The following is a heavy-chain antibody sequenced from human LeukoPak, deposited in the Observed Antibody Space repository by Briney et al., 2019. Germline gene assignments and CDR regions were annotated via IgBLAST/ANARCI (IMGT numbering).Heavy chain of an antibody. Sequence: GASVKVSCKASGYTFTGYYMHWVRQAPGQGLEWMGWINPNSGGTNYAQKFQGRVTMTRDTSISTAYMELSRLRSDDTAVYYCAPQGCSSTSCYKEGDWFDPWGQGTLVTVSS. V-gene: IGHV1-2*02. D-gene: IGHD2-2*02. CDR1: GYTFTGYY. CDR2: INPNSGGT. J-gene: IGHJ5*02. CDR3: APQGCSSTSCYKEGDWFDP.